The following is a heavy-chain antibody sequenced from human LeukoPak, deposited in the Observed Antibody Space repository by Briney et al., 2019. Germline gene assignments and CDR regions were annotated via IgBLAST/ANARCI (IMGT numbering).Heavy chain of an antibody. V-gene: IGHV3-21*01. CDR1: GFTFSSYS. CDR2: ISSSGSYI. CDR3: ARDPVPDGMDV. J-gene: IGHJ6*02. Sequence: GGSLRLSCAASGFTFSSYSMNWVRQAPGKGLEWVSSISSSGSYIYCADSVKGRFTISRDNAKNSLYLQMNSLRAEDTAVYYCARDPVPDGMDVWGQGTTVTVSS.